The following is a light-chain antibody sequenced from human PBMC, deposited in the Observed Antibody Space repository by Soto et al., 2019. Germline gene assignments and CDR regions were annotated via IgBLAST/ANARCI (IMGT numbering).Light chain of an antibody. CDR3: QHTYSSPWT. V-gene: IGKV1-39*01. Sequence: DIQMTQSPSSLSASVRDRVTITCRASQSISSYLNWYQQKRGKAPKLLIYAASSLQSGVPSRFSGSGSGTDFTLTISSLQPEDFATYYCQHTYSSPWTFGQGTKVEIK. J-gene: IGKJ1*01. CDR1: QSISSY. CDR2: AAS.